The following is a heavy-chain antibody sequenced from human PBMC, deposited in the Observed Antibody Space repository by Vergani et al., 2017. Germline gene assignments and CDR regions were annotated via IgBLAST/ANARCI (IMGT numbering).Heavy chain of an antibody. J-gene: IGHJ2*01. Sequence: QIQLVQSAAEVKKPGAALNVSCKASGYTFRNKDISWLRQAPGQGLEWMGSISPYNGRTNTAQQFQDRVIMTTDTSTSTAYLSLGTLKSDDTAVYFCARNFLGRDIEVVPTAPFWLFDLWGRGTRVTVSS. D-gene: IGHD2-2*01. CDR2: ISPYNGRT. CDR3: ARNFLGRDIEVVPTAPFWLFDL. CDR1: GYTFRNKD. V-gene: IGHV1-18*01.